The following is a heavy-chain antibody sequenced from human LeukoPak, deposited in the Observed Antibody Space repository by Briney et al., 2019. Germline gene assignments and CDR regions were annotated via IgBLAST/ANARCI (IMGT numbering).Heavy chain of an antibody. V-gene: IGHV3-33*01. CDR3: ARPLVGAALDY. J-gene: IGHJ4*02. D-gene: IGHD1-26*01. CDR1: GFTFSRYG. Sequence: GGSLRLSCAASGFTFSRYGMHWVRLAPGKGLEWVAVIWYDGSNEYYGDSVKGRFTIYRDNSKNTLYLQMNSLRGEDTAVYYCARPLVGAALDYWGQGTLVTVSS. CDR2: IWYDGSNE.